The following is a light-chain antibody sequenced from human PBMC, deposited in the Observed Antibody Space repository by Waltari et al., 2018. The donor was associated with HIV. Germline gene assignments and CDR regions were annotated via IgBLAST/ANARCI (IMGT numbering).Light chain of an antibody. V-gene: IGLV1-44*01. CDR2: SNN. CDR1: SSNIGSDT. CDR3: AAWDDSLNVV. Sequence: QSVLTQPPSASGTPGQRVTISCSGSSSNIGSDTVNWYQQLPGTAPKLLFYSNNQRPSRLPDRFSGTKSCTSASLAISVLQSEDEADYYCAAWDDSLNVVFGGGTKLTVL. J-gene: IGLJ2*01.